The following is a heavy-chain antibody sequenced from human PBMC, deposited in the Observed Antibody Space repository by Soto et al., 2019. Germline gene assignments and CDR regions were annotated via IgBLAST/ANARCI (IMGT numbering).Heavy chain of an antibody. CDR1: GFTFSSYW. J-gene: IGHJ4*02. CDR2: IKQDGSEK. CDR3: ARVEKYYYDSSGYPDY. Sequence: GGSLRLSCAASGFTFSSYWMSWVRQAPGKGLEWVANIKQDGSEKYYVDSVKGRFTISRDNAKNSLYLQMNSLRAEDTAVYYCARVEKYYYDSSGYPDYWGQGTLVTVSS. V-gene: IGHV3-7*01. D-gene: IGHD3-22*01.